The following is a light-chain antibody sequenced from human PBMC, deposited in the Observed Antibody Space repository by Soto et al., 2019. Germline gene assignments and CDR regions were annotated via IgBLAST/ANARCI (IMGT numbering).Light chain of an antibody. CDR3: QQYYSTPWT. J-gene: IGKJ1*01. V-gene: IGKV4-1*01. CDR1: QSVLYSSDNKNY. CDR2: WAS. Sequence: DIVMTQSPESLAVSLGERATINCKSSQSVLYSSDNKNYLAWFQQKPGQPPKLLIYWASTRESGVPDRFSGSGSGTDFTLTISSLQAEDVAVYYCQQYYSTPWTFGQGTTVEIK.